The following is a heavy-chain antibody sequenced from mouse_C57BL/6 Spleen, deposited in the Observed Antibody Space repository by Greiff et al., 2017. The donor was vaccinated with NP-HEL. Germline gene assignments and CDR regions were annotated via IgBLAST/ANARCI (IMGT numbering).Heavy chain of an antibody. CDR1: GFTFSSYA. V-gene: IGHV5-9-1*02. J-gene: IGHJ3*01. CDR2: ISSGGDYI. Sequence: DVQLVESGEGLVKPGGSLKLSCAASGFTFSSYAMSWVRQTPEKRLEWVAYISSGGDYIYYADTVKGRFTISRDNARNTLYLQMSSLKSEDTAMYYCTRDFGSTGIFAYWGQGTLVTVSA. D-gene: IGHD1-1*01. CDR3: TRDFGSTGIFAY.